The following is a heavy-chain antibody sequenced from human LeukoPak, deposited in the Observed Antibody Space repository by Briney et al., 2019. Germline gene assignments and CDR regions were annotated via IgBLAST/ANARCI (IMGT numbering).Heavy chain of an antibody. D-gene: IGHD6-19*01. Sequence: PGGSLRLSCAASGFTFSSYAMSWVRQAPGKGLEYVSGISGNGGSTYNADFVKGRFTISRDNSKNTLFLQMTSLRAEDTAVYYCVNQISGWVYWGQGTLVTVSS. CDR1: GFTFSSYA. J-gene: IGHJ4*02. CDR2: ISGNGGST. V-gene: IGHV3-64D*06. CDR3: VNQISGWVY.